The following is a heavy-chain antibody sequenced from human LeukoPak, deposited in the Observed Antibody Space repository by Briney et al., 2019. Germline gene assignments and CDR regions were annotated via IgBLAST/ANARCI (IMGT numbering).Heavy chain of an antibody. CDR1: GFTFSSYE. Sequence: GGSLRLPCAASGFTFSSYEMNWVRQAPGKGLEWVSAMSSSDDGRYYAASVRGRFTISRDTSRSTLYLQMNSLRAEDTAVYYCATRRVGATPDYWGQGTLVSVSP. CDR3: ATRRVGATPDY. D-gene: IGHD1-26*01. V-gene: IGHV3-23*01. CDR2: MSSSDDGR. J-gene: IGHJ4*02.